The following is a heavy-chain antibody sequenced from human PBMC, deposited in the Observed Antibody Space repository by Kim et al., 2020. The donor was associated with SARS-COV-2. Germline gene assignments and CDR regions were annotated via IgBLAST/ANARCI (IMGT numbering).Heavy chain of an antibody. J-gene: IGHJ6*02. CDR3: ASQSAADDDYYYYGMDV. D-gene: IGHD2-2*01. Sequence: GSLRLSCAASGFTFSSYWMHWVRQAPGKGLVWVSRINSDGSSTSYADSVKGRFTISRDNAKNTLYLQMNSLRAEDTAVYYCASQSAADDDYYYYGMDVWGQGTTVTVSS. V-gene: IGHV3-74*01. CDR1: GFTFSSYW. CDR2: INSDGSST.